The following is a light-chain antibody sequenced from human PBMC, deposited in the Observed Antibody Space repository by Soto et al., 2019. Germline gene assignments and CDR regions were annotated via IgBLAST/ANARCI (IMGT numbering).Light chain of an antibody. CDR3: ASWDDSLNGHWV. J-gene: IGLJ3*02. CDR1: SSDVGDNY. Sequence: QSALTQPPSASGSPGQSVTISCTGTSSDVGDNYVSWYQQHLGKAPKLIIYEVSQRPSGVPDRFSGSKSGTSASLAISGLQSEDEADYYCASWDDSLNGHWVFGGGTKVTVL. V-gene: IGLV2-8*01. CDR2: EVS.